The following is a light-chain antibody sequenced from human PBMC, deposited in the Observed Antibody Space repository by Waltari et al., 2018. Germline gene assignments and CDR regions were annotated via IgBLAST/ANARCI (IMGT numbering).Light chain of an antibody. J-gene: IGKJ2*01. CDR1: KSIPSW. CDR3: QQYNTYST. Sequence: DIQMTQSPSTLSASVGDRVTITCRASKSIPSWLAWYQQKPGKAPKLLIYKASSLESGVPARFSGSGSGTEFTLTISSLQPDDFATYYCQQYNTYSTFGQGTKLEIK. CDR2: KAS. V-gene: IGKV1-5*03.